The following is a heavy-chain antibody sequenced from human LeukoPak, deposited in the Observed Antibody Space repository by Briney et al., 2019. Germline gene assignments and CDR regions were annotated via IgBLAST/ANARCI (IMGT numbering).Heavy chain of an antibody. V-gene: IGHV4-4*07. D-gene: IGHD3-22*01. CDR3: ARPTSITMIGGAFDI. J-gene: IGHJ3*02. Sequence: SETLSLTCTVSGGSVTTYYWSWIRQSAGKGLEWIGHISTSGTTTYNPSLKSRVTISVDTSKNQFSLKLSSVTAADTAVYYCARPTSITMIGGAFDIWGQGTMVTVSS. CDR1: GGSVTTYY. CDR2: ISTSGTT.